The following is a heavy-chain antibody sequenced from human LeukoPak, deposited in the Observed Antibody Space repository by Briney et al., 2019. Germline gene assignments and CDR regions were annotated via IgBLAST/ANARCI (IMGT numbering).Heavy chain of an antibody. CDR3: ASTPDYYDSSGYSDY. D-gene: IGHD3-22*01. Sequence: SETLSLTCTVSGGSISSSSYYWGWIRQPPGKGLEWIGSIYCSGSTYYNPSLKSRVTISVDTSKNQFSLKLSSVTAADTAVYYCASTPDYYDSSGYSDYWGQGTLVTVSS. CDR2: IYCSGST. V-gene: IGHV4-39*01. CDR1: GGSISSSSYY. J-gene: IGHJ4*02.